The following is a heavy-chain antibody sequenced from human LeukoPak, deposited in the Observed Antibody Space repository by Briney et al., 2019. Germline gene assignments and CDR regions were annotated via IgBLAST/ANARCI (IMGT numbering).Heavy chain of an antibody. V-gene: IGHV5-51*01. Sequence: HGESLKISCKGSGYSFTSYWIGWVRQMPGKGLEWMGIIYPGYSDTRYSPSFQGQVTISADKSISTAYLQWRSLKASDTAMYYCARLWAHESYDFWSGYPFDYWGQGTLVTVSS. D-gene: IGHD3-3*01. CDR2: IYPGYSDT. CDR3: ARLWAHESYDFWSGYPFDY. J-gene: IGHJ4*02. CDR1: GYSFTSYW.